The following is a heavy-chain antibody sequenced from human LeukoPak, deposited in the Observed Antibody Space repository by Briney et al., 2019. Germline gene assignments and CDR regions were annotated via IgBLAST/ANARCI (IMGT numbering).Heavy chain of an antibody. D-gene: IGHD6-19*01. V-gene: IGHV1-2*06. J-gene: IGHJ4*02. CDR2: INPNSGGT. CDR1: GYTFTGYY. CDR3: ARARVAVAGQERYYFDY. Sequence: ASVKVSCKASGYTFTGYYMHWVRQAPGQGLEWMGRINPNSGGTNYAQKFQGRVTMTRDTSISTAYMELSRLRSDDTAVYYCARARVAVAGQERYYFDYWGQGTPVTVPS.